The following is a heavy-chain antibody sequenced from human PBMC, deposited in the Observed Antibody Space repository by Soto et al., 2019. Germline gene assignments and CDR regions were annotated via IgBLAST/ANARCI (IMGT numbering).Heavy chain of an antibody. Sequence: SETLSLTCAVSGGSIXSGGYSWSWIRQPPGKGLEWIGYIYHSGSTYYNPSLKSRVTISVDRSKNQFSLKLSSVTAADTAVYYCARGGGYTFDYWGQGTLVTVSS. CDR3: ARGGGYTFDY. D-gene: IGHD3-16*01. J-gene: IGHJ4*02. V-gene: IGHV4-30-2*01. CDR2: IYHSGST. CDR1: GGSIXSGGYS.